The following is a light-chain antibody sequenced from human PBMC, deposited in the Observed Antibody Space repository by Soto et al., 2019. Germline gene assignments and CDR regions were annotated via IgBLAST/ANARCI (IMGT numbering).Light chain of an antibody. Sequence: QSVLTQPRAVSGSPGQSVSISCTGTSSDVGRYSYVSWYQQHPGKAPKLMIYDVSERPSGVPDRFSGSKSGNTASLTISGLQAEDEADYYCCSYAGTYTGVFGNWTKVNVL. CDR2: DVS. J-gene: IGLJ1*01. CDR3: CSYAGTYTGV. CDR1: SSDVGRYSY. V-gene: IGLV2-11*01.